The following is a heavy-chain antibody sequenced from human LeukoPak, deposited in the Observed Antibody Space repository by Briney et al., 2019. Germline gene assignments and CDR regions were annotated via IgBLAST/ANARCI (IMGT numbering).Heavy chain of an antibody. J-gene: IGHJ3*02. Sequence: PSETLSLTCTVSGGSISSYYWSWIRQPAGKGLEWIGRIYTSGSTNYNPSLKSRVTMSVDTSKNQFSLKLSSVTAADTAVYYCARDLVGSGSYSDAFDIWGQGTMVTVSS. CDR1: GGSISSYY. CDR2: IYTSGST. V-gene: IGHV4-4*07. D-gene: IGHD1-26*01. CDR3: ARDLVGSGSYSDAFDI.